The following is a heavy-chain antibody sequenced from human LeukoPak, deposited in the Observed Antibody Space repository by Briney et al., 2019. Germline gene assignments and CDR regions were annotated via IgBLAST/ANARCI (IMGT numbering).Heavy chain of an antibody. D-gene: IGHD7-27*01. J-gene: IGHJ4*02. CDR3: ARGVWAPFDS. V-gene: IGHV3-7*01. Sequence: GGSLGLSCAASGFSLSNYWMNWVRQAPGKGLEWVANIKQDGSEKNYVDSVKGRFSISRDNAKNSLILQMNSLRDEDTAVYYCARGVWAPFDSWGQGTLVSVSS. CDR2: IKQDGSEK. CDR1: GFSLSNYW.